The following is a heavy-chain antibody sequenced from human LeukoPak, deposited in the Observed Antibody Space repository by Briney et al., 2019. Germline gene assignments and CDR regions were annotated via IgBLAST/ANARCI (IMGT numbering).Heavy chain of an antibody. V-gene: IGHV4-31*03. J-gene: IGHJ4*02. CDR3: ARDRGSYPFDY. CDR1: GGSISSGGYY. Sequence: SETLSLTCTVSGGSISSGGYYWSWIRQHPGKGLEWIGYIYYSGSTYYNPSLKSRVTISVDTSKNQFTLKLSSVTAADTAVYYCARDRGSYPFDYWGQGTLVTVSS. CDR2: IYYSGST. D-gene: IGHD1-26*01.